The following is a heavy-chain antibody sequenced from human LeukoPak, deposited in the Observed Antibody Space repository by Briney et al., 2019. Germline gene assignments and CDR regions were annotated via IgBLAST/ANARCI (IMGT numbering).Heavy chain of an antibody. D-gene: IGHD1-20*01. V-gene: IGHV4-4*07. Sequence: SETLSLTCTVSGGPISSYYWSWIRQPAGKGLEWIGRMYSSGSTNYNPSLQSRVTISRDTSKNQFSLNLSSVTAADTAIYYCARGIALTGSTKGDWFDPWGQGTLVTVSS. J-gene: IGHJ5*02. CDR3: ARGIALTGSTKGDWFDP. CDR1: GGPISSYY. CDR2: MYSSGST.